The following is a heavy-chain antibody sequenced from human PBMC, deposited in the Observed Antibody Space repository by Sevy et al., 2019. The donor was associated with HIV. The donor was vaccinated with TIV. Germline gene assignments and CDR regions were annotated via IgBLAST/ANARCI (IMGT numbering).Heavy chain of an antibody. CDR3: AKDINRGCDGVNCYSYYYYFYGLDV. Sequence: GGSLRLSCAASGFPFNDHAMHWVRQVPGKGLEWVSGISWNSRNIGYADSVKGRFSISRDNVRHFVDLEMNSLRPEDTALYYCAKDINRGCDGVNCYSYYYYFYGLDVWGQGTTVTVSS. CDR2: ISWNSRNI. J-gene: IGHJ6*02. CDR1: GFPFNDHA. D-gene: IGHD2-21*01. V-gene: IGHV3-9*01.